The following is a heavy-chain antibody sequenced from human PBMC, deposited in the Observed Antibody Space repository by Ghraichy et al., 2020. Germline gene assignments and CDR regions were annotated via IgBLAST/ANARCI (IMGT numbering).Heavy chain of an antibody. V-gene: IGHV3-23*01. Sequence: GESLNISCAASGFTFSSHAMTWVRQVPGKGLEWVSTITNSGAKKYYADSVKGRFTISKDNSKNTLFLQMNSLRAEDTAIYYCEKGRGYSSGLFDYWGQGTLVTFSS. CDR1: GFTFSSHA. CDR3: EKGRGYSSGLFDY. J-gene: IGHJ4*02. D-gene: IGHD6-19*01. CDR2: ITNSGAKK.